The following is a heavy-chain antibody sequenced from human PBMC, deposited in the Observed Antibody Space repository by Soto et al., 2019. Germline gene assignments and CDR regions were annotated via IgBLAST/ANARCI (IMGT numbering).Heavy chain of an antibody. CDR2: SRDKPQGYST. CDR1: GLTLSDHY. V-gene: IGHV3-72*01. D-gene: IGHD3-22*01. Sequence: ESGGGLVQPGGSLRLSCAGSGLTLSDHYIDWVRQAPGKGLEWVGRSRDKPQGYSTAYAASVKGRFTTSRDESKNSAYLQMNSLKTEDTAVYYCVRATYFSDSSGYTRCLDYWGQGTLVTVSS. CDR3: VRATYFSDSSGYTRCLDY. J-gene: IGHJ4*02.